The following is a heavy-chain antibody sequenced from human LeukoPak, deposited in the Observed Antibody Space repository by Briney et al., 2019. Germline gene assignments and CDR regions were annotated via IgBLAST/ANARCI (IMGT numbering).Heavy chain of an antibody. CDR1: GFTVSSYW. D-gene: IGHD3-10*01. CDR2: ISSDGSST. Sequence: PGGSLRLSCAASGFTVSSYWMRWVRQPPGTGLVWVSRISSDGSSTAYADSVKGRFTISRDNAKNTLYLQMNSLRAEDTAVYYCSRGGVDYWGQGTLVTVSS. J-gene: IGHJ4*02. CDR3: SRGGVDY. V-gene: IGHV3-74*01.